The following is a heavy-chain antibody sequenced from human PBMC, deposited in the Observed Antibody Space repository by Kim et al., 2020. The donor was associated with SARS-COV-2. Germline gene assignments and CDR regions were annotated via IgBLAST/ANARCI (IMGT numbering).Heavy chain of an antibody. CDR2: ISGDGGST. D-gene: IGHD3-3*01. CDR1: GFTFDDYA. Sequence: GGSLRLSCAASGFTFDDYAMHWVRQAPGKGLEWVSLISGDGGSTYYADSVKGRFTISRDNSKNSLYLQMNSLRTEDTALYYCAKAMVQKYYDFWSGYSHDAFDIWGQGTMVTVSS. CDR3: AKAMVQKYYDFWSGYSHDAFDI. J-gene: IGHJ3*02. V-gene: IGHV3-43*02.